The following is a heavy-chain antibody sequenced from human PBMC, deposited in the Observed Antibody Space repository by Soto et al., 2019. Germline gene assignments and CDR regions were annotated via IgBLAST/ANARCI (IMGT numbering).Heavy chain of an antibody. CDR1: GFTFGDYA. CDR2: IRSKAYGGTT. J-gene: IGHJ5*02. Sequence: GGSLRLSCTASGFTFGDYAMSWFRQAPGKGLEWVGFIRSKAYGGTTEYAASVKGRFTISRDDSKSIAYLQMNSLKTEDTAVYYCTREIYNWWFDPWGQGTLVTVSS. D-gene: IGHD1-1*01. CDR3: TREIYNWWFDP. V-gene: IGHV3-49*03.